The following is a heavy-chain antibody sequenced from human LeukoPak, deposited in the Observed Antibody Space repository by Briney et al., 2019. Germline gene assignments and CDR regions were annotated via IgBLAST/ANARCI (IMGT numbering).Heavy chain of an antibody. CDR1: GFTFSSYA. CDR3: AKDDYGDYIFDY. D-gene: IGHD4-17*01. V-gene: IGHV3-23*01. CDR2: ISGSGGST. J-gene: IGHJ4*02. Sequence: GGSLRLSCAASGFTFSSYAMSWVRQAPGKGLEWVSAISGSGGSTYYADSVKGRFIISRDSSKNTLYLQMNSLRAEDTAVYYCAKDDYGDYIFDYWGQGTLVTVSS.